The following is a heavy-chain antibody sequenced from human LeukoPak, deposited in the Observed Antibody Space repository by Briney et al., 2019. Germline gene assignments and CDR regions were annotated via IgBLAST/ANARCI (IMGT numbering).Heavy chain of an antibody. CDR3: TRDNSGGDYGYYYYYYYMDV. D-gene: IGHD2-21*02. Sequence: PGGSLRLSCAASGFTFSSYWMSWVRQAPGKGLEWVAKIKQHGSEKYYVDSVKGRFTISRDNAKNSLYLQMNSLKTEDTAVYYCTRDNSGGDYGYYYYYYYMDVWGKGTTVTVSS. J-gene: IGHJ6*03. CDR2: IKQHGSEK. CDR1: GFTFSSYW. V-gene: IGHV3-7*03.